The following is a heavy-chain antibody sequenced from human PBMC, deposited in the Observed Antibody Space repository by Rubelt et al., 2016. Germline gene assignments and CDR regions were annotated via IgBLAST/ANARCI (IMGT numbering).Heavy chain of an antibody. V-gene: IGHV3-30*03. CDR3: ATRPLGSCRGESCHGVDY. CDR2: ISYDGSNK. Sequence: VQLVESGGGLVQPGGPRRLSCAASGFIFSSYSMSWVRQAPGKGLEWVAVISYDGSNKYYADSVKGRFTISRDNPKNTLDLQLNSLGVDDTAVYYCATRPLGSCRGESCHGVDYWGQGTLVTVSS. CDR1: GFIFSSYS. D-gene: IGHD2-15*01. J-gene: IGHJ4*02.